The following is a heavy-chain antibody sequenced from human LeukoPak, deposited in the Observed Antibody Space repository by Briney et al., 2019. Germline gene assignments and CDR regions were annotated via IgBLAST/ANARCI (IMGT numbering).Heavy chain of an antibody. CDR3: ARPADYDFWSGYSTDAFDI. Sequence: SETLSLTCTVSGGSISSSSYYWGWIRQPPGKGLEWIGSIYYSGSTYYNPSLKSRVTISVDTSKNQFSLKLSSVTAADTAVYYCARPADYDFWSGYSTDAFDIWGQGTMVTVSS. D-gene: IGHD3-3*01. CDR1: GGSISSSSYY. CDR2: IYYSGST. V-gene: IGHV4-39*01. J-gene: IGHJ3*02.